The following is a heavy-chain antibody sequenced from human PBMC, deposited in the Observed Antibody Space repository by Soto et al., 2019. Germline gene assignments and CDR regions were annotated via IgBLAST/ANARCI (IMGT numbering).Heavy chain of an antibody. CDR1: GYTFTSYG. CDR2: ISAYNGNT. CDR3: ARGVRGVIITDYYYYGMDV. V-gene: IGHV1-18*01. D-gene: IGHD3-10*01. J-gene: IGHJ6*02. Sequence: ASVKVSCKASGYTFTSYGISWVRQAPGQGLEWMGWISAYNGNTNYAQKLQGRVTMTTDTSTSTAYMELRSLRSDDTAVYYCARGVRGVIITDYYYYGMDVWGQGTTVPVSS.